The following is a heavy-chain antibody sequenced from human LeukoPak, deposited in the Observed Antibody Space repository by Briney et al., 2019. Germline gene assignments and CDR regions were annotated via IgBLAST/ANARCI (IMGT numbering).Heavy chain of an antibody. CDR1: GFTFRSHW. CDR2: IKPDGGEK. J-gene: IGHJ4*02. Sequence: GGSLRLSCSASGFTFRSHWMGWVRQAPGKGLDWVAHIKPDGGEKYYVDSVKGRFTISRDNAKNSLYLQMNSLRAEDTAVYYCARVRGNRKHLWQGGFDQWGQGTLVTVSS. V-gene: IGHV3-7*01. CDR3: ARVRGNRKHLWQGGFDQ. D-gene: IGHD5-18*01.